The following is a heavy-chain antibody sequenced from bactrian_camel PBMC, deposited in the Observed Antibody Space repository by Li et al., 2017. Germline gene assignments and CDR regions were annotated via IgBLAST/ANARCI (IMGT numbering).Heavy chain of an antibody. CDR3: VNPTLPPEY. V-gene: IGHV3S40*01. CDR1: GFTFSSYA. Sequence: QLVESGGGLVQPGGSLRLSCAASGFTFSSYAMSWVRQAPGKGLEWVSAINSGGGTTYYADSVKGRFTISRDNARNTVSLQMDSLKPEDTAVYYCVNPTLPPEYWGQGTQVTVS. J-gene: IGHJ4*01. CDR2: INSGGGTT.